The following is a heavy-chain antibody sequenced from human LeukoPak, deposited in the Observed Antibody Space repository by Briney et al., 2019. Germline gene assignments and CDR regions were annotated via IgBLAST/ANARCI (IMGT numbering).Heavy chain of an antibody. CDR3: ARDKRDSSGDHYYFDY. CDR1: GFTFSSFP. D-gene: IGHD3-22*01. Sequence: SGGSLRLSCAASGFTFSSFPMHWVRQAPGKGLEWVAVISYDGSNKYYADSVKGRFTFSRDNSKNTLYLQMNSLRPEDTAVYYCARDKRDSSGDHYYFDYWGQGTLVTVSS. CDR2: ISYDGSNK. V-gene: IGHV3-30-3*01. J-gene: IGHJ4*02.